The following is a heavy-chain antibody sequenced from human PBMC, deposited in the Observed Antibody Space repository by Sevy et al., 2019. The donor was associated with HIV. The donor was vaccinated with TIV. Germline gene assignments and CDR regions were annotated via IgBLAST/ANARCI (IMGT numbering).Heavy chain of an antibody. Sequence: GGSLRLSCAASGFTFSSYGMHWVRQAPGKGLEWVAVISYDGSNKYYADSVKGRFTISRDNSKNTLYLQMNSLRAEDTAVYYCAKDPMAVTGAFDIRGQGTMVTVSS. J-gene: IGHJ3*02. CDR1: GFTFSSYG. CDR3: AKDPMAVTGAFDI. CDR2: ISYDGSNK. V-gene: IGHV3-30*18. D-gene: IGHD2-21*02.